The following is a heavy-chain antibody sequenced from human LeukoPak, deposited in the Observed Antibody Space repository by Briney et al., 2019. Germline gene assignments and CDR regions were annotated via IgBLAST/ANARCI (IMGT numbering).Heavy chain of an antibody. Sequence: GGSLRLSCAASGFTFSSYGMHWVRQAPGKGLEWVAVISYDGSNKYYADSVKGRFTISRDNSKNTLYLQMNSLRAEDTAVYYCAKVASYDSSGPIDYWGQGTLVTVSS. CDR1: GFTFSSYG. V-gene: IGHV3-30*18. J-gene: IGHJ4*02. CDR2: ISYDGSNK. CDR3: AKVASYDSSGPIDY. D-gene: IGHD3-22*01.